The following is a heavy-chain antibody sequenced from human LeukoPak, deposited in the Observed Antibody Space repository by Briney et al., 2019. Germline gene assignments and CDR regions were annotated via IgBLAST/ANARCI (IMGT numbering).Heavy chain of an antibody. CDR2: ISSSSSYI. V-gene: IGHV3-21*01. J-gene: IGHJ4*02. Sequence: PGGSLRLSCAASGFTFSSYSMNWVRQAPGKGLEWVSSISSSSSYIYYADSVKGRFTISRDNAKNSLYLQMNSLRAEDTAVYYCARGTGIVVAESYFDYWGQGTLVTVSS. CDR3: ARGTGIVVAESYFDY. D-gene: IGHD3-22*01. CDR1: GFTFSSYS.